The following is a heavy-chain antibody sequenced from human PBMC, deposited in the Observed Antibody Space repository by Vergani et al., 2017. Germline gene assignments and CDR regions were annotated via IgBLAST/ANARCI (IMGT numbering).Heavy chain of an antibody. CDR3: AKDGITMVRGVISGYFDY. CDR2: ISYDGSNK. V-gene: IGHV3-30*18. CDR1: GFTFSSYG. J-gene: IGHJ4*02. Sequence: QVQLVESGGGVVQPGRSLRLSCAASGFTFSSYGMHWVRQAPGKGLEWVAVISYDGSNKYYADSVKGRFTISRDNSKNTLYLQMNSLRAEDTAVDYCAKDGITMVRGVISGYFDYWGQGTLVTVSS. D-gene: IGHD3-10*01.